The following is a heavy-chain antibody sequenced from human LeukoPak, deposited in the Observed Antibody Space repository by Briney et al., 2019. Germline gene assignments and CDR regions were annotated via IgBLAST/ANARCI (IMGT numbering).Heavy chain of an antibody. J-gene: IGHJ4*02. V-gene: IGHV1-69*13. Sequence: GASVKVSCKASGGTFSSYAFSWVRQAPGQGLEWMGGIIPIFGTSNYAQKFQGRVTMTADESTSTTYMQLSSLRSEDTAVYYCARESSGYYYGSTPFDYWGQGTLVTVSS. CDR1: GGTFSSYA. CDR2: IIPIFGTS. D-gene: IGHD3-10*01. CDR3: ARESSGYYYGSTPFDY.